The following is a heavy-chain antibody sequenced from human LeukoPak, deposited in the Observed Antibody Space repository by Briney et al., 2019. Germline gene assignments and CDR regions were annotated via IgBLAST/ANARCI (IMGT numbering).Heavy chain of an antibody. CDR2: VHSSGGVI. V-gene: IGHV1-46*01. Sequence: ASVKLSCKASGYTFTSDYMNWGRQAPGPGMEWMGIVHSSGGVIKYAQEFQDRLTVTRDTSTSTIYMELSSLRSEDTAVYYCAGSSHQRNWFDPWGQGTLVIVSS. D-gene: IGHD1-26*01. CDR3: AGSSHQRNWFDP. J-gene: IGHJ5*02. CDR1: GYTFTSDY.